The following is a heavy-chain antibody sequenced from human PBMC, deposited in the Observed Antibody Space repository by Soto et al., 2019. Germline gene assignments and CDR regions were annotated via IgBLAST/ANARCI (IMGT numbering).Heavy chain of an antibody. J-gene: IGHJ4*02. Sequence: QVQLVQSGAEVKKPGSSVKVSCKASGGTFSSYAISWVRQAPGQGLEWMGGIIPIFGTANYAQKFQGRVTITADESTSTAYMELSSLRSEDTAVYYCARSLRGANYDILTEKRPDLDYWGQGTLVTVSS. CDR2: IIPIFGTA. CDR3: ARSLRGANYDILTEKRPDLDY. V-gene: IGHV1-69*01. D-gene: IGHD3-9*01. CDR1: GGTFSSYA.